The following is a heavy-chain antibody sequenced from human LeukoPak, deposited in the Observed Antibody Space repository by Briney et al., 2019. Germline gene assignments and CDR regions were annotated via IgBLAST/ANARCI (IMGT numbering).Heavy chain of an antibody. J-gene: IGHJ2*01. CDR2: ISTSGTTV. V-gene: IGHV3-11*04. CDR3: ARSKRGLIRTVDCYFHL. CDR1: RFIFTDYY. D-gene: IGHD1-1*01. Sequence: PGGSLRLSCAASRFIFTDYYLSWVRQAPGKRLEWISYISTSGTTVVYANSVNGRFTISRDNTRKSLYLQMNSLGVADTAVYYCARSKRGLIRTVDCYFHLRARGTLVTVSS.